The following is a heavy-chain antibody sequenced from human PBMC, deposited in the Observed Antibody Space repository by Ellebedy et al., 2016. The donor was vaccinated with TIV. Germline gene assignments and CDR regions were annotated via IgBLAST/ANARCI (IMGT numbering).Heavy chain of an antibody. CDR2: FGGRSTTT. Sequence: GESLKISXEASGFTFSSYAMSWLRQAPGKGLEWVSVFGGRSTTTYYADSVKGRFTISRDNTKNTVYLHINNLRVEDTGVYYCARGEARFDFWNYYGTPAFDQWGQGALVTVSS. CDR3: ARGEARFDFWNYYGTPAFDQ. J-gene: IGHJ4*02. D-gene: IGHD3-3*01. CDR1: GFTFSSYA. V-gene: IGHV3-23*01.